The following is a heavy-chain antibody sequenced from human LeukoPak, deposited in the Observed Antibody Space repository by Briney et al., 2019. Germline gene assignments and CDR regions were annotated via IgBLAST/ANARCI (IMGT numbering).Heavy chain of an antibody. CDR3: ARDRGASLDYYDSSASYAFDI. D-gene: IGHD3-22*01. V-gene: IGHV1-18*01. Sequence: ASVKVSCKASGYTFTSYGISWVRQAPGQGLEWMGWISAYNGNTNYAQKLQGRVTMTTDTSTSTAYMELRSLRSDDTAVYYCARDRGASLDYYDSSASYAFDIWGQGTMVTVSS. CDR1: GYTFTSYG. CDR2: ISAYNGNT. J-gene: IGHJ3*02.